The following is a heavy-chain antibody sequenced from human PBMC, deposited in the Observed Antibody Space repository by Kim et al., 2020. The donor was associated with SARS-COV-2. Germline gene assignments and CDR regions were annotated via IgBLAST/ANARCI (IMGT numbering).Heavy chain of an antibody. J-gene: IGHJ6*02. V-gene: IGHV3-30*07. CDR3: ARALQPRLDPRGYGMDV. Sequence: VQGRFTISRDNSKNTLYLQMNSLRAEDTAVYYCARALQPRLDPRGYGMDVWGQGTTVTVSS. D-gene: IGHD5-18*01.